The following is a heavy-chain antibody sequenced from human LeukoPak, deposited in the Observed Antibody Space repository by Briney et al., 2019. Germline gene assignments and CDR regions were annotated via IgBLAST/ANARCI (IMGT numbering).Heavy chain of an antibody. D-gene: IGHD5-18*01. CDR1: GGSFSGYY. J-gene: IGHJ6*02. Sequence: PSETLSLTCAVYGGSFSGYYWSWIRQHPGKGLEWIGYIYYSGSTYYNPSLKSRVTISVDTSKNQFSLKLSSVTAADTAVYYCARDSRLGGYSYGYYYYGMDVWGQGTTVTVSS. V-gene: IGHV4-31*11. CDR3: ARDSRLGGYSYGYYYYGMDV. CDR2: IYYSGST.